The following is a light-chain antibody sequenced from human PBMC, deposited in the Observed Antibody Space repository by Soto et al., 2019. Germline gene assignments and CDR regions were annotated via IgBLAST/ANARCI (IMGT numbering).Light chain of an antibody. CDR2: GAS. Sequence: EIVLTQSPGTLSLSPGERATLSCRASQSVSSSYLAWYQQKGGQAPRLLIYGASRRATGIPDRFSGSVSGKDFTLTISRLEPEDFAVYYCQQSGSSNTFGQGTKVEIK. J-gene: IGKJ2*01. CDR1: QSVSSSY. CDR3: QQSGSSNT. V-gene: IGKV3-20*01.